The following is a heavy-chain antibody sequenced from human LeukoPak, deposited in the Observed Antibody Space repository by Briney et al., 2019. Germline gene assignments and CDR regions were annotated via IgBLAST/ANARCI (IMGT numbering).Heavy chain of an antibody. CDR1: GGTFSSYA. Sequence: ASVKVSCTASGGTFSSYAISWVRQAPGQGLEWMGGIIPIFGTANYAQKFRGRVTITADESTSTAYMELSSLRSEDTAVYYCASETYYYDSSGYYLFDYWGQGTLVTVSS. D-gene: IGHD3-22*01. J-gene: IGHJ4*02. V-gene: IGHV1-69*13. CDR3: ASETYYYDSSGYYLFDY. CDR2: IIPIFGTA.